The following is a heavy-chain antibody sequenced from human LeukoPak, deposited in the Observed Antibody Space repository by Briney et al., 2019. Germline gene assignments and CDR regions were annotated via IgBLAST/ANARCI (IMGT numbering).Heavy chain of an antibody. D-gene: IGHD3-22*01. CDR1: GESFSGYY. Sequence: SETLSLTCAVYGESFSGYYWSWIRQPPGKGLEWIGEINQSGSTNYNPSLKSRVTMSVDTSKTQFSLKLRSVTAADTAVYYCARTPFYYDSSAYYPLLERYYFDYWGQGTLVTVSS. CDR3: ARTPFYYDSSAYYPLLERYYFDY. J-gene: IGHJ4*02. CDR2: INQSGST. V-gene: IGHV4-34*01.